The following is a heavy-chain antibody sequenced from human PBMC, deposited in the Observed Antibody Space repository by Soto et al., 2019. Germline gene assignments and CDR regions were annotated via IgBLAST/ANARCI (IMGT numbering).Heavy chain of an antibody. J-gene: IGHJ5*02. CDR3: ARGGGYCSSTSCYQWLDP. Sequence: PGGSLRLSCAASGFTFSSYSMNWVRQAPGKGLEWVSSISSSSSYIYYADSVKGRFTISRDNAKNSLYLQMNSLRAEDTAVYYCARGGGYCSSTSCYQWLDPWGQGTLVTV. CDR1: GFTFSSYS. D-gene: IGHD2-2*03. V-gene: IGHV3-21*01. CDR2: ISSSSSYI.